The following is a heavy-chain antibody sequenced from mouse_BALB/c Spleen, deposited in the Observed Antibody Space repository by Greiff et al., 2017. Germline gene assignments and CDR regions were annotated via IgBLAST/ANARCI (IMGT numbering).Heavy chain of an antibody. J-gene: IGHJ4*01. CDR2: ISSGGST. Sequence: DVMLVESGGGLVKPGGSLKLSCAASGFTFSSYAMSWVRQTPEKRLEWVASISSGGSTYYPDSVKGRFTISRDNARNILYLQMSSLRSEDTAMYYCARGRELGNAMDYWGQGTSVTVSS. D-gene: IGHD4-1*01. CDR1: GFTFSSYA. CDR3: ARGRELGNAMDY. V-gene: IGHV5-6-5*01.